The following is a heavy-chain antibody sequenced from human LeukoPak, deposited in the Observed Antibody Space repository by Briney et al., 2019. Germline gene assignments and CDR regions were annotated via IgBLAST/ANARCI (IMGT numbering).Heavy chain of an antibody. CDR3: ARHWLRGAPKPGYMDV. J-gene: IGHJ6*03. D-gene: IGHD3-10*01. V-gene: IGHV4-39*01. CDR1: GVSISTIGYY. CDR2: IYYSGIT. Sequence: PSETLSLTCTVSGVSISTIGYYWGWIRQPPGKGLEWIGSIYYSGITYYNPSLKSRVTISVDTSKTQFSLKLTSVTAADTAVYYCARHWLRGAPKPGYMDVWGKGTTVTVSS.